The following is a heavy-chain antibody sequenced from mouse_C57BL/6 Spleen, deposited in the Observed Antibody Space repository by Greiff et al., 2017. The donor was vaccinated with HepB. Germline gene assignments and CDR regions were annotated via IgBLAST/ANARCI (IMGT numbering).Heavy chain of an antibody. D-gene: IGHD2-4*01. CDR3: ARTYYDACAY. J-gene: IGHJ3*01. CDR1: GYTFTSYW. V-gene: IGHV1-50*01. Sequence: VQLQQPGAELVKPGASVKLSCKASGYTFTSYWMQWVKQRPGQGLEWIGEIDPSDSYTNYNQKFKGKATLTVDTSSSTADLQLSSLTSEDSAVYYCARTYYDACAYWSQGTLVTVSA. CDR2: IDPSDSYT.